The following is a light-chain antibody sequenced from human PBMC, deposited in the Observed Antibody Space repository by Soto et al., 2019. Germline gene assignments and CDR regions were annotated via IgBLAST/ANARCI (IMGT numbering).Light chain of an antibody. Sequence: AIRVTQSPSSLSASTGDRVTITCRASQGISSYLAWYQQKPGKAPKLLIYAASTLQSGVPSRFSGSGSGTDFTLTISCLQSEDFATYYCQHYNSYSEAFGQGTKVDIK. CDR2: AAS. V-gene: IGKV1-8*01. J-gene: IGKJ1*01. CDR3: QHYNSYSEA. CDR1: QGISSY.